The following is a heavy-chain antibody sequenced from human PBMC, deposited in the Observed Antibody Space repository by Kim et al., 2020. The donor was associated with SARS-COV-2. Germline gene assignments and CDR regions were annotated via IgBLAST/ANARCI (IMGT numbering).Heavy chain of an antibody. CDR3: ARNGGQWLARGDFDY. CDR1: GGSISSYY. D-gene: IGHD6-19*01. Sequence: SETLSLTCTVSGGSISSYYWSWIRQPPGKGLEWIGYIYYSGSTNYNPSLKSRVTISVDTSKNQFSLKLSSVTAADTAVYYCARNGGQWLARGDFDYWGQGTLVPVSS. CDR2: IYYSGST. J-gene: IGHJ4*02. V-gene: IGHV4-59*01.